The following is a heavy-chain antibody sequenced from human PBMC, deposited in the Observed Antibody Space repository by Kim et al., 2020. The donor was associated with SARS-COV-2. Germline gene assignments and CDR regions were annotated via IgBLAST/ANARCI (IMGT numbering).Heavy chain of an antibody. Sequence: GGSLRLSCAASGFTFSSYAMHWVRQAPGKGLEWVAVISYDGSNKYYADSVKGRFTISRDNSKNTLYLQMNSLRAEDTAVYYCARDSDIVGARGPDYWGQGTLVTVSS. CDR3: ARDSDIVGARGPDY. J-gene: IGHJ4*02. V-gene: IGHV3-30*04. CDR2: ISYDGSNK. CDR1: GFTFSSYA. D-gene: IGHD1-26*01.